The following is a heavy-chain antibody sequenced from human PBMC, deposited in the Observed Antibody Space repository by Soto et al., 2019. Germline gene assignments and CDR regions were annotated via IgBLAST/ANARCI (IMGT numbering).Heavy chain of an antibody. J-gene: IGHJ6*02. CDR3: RTPGHDFWRGYYKGGYYYYGIDV. V-gene: IGHV1-69*01. D-gene: IGHD3-3*01. CDR1: GGTFSSYA. CDR2: IIPIFGTA. Sequence: QVQLVQSGAEVKKPGSSVKVSCKASGGTFSSYAISWVRQAPGQGLEWMGGIIPIFGTANYAQKFQGRVKITADESTRTAYMELSSMRTEDTDVYYCRTPGHDFWRGYYKGGYYYYGIDVWGQGTTVTVSS.